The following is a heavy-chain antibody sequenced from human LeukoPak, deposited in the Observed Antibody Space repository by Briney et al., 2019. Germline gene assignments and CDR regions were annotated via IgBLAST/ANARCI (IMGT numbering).Heavy chain of an antibody. D-gene: IGHD3-10*01. J-gene: IGHJ4*02. Sequence: SETLSLTRTVSGGSISSYYWSWIRQPPGKGLEWIGYIYYSGSTNYNPSLKSRVTISVDTSKNQFSLKLSSVTAADTAVYYCARERTDYGSGSYYTDYWGRGTLVTVSS. CDR2: IYYSGST. CDR1: GGSISSYY. V-gene: IGHV4-59*01. CDR3: ARERTDYGSGSYYTDY.